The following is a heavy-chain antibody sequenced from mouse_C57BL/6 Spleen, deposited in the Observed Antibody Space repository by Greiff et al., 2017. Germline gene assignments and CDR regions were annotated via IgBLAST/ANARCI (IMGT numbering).Heavy chain of an antibody. CDR3: ARRNPQVLRHFDY. V-gene: IGHV1-18*01. Sequence: VQLQQSGPELVKPGASVKIPCKASGYTFTDYNMDWVKQSHGKSLEWIGDINPNNGGTSSNQNFKGKATLTVDKSSSTAYMELRSLTSEDTAVYYCARRNPQVLRHFDYWGQGTTLTVSS. J-gene: IGHJ2*01. D-gene: IGHD1-2*01. CDR2: INPNNGGT. CDR1: GYTFTDYN.